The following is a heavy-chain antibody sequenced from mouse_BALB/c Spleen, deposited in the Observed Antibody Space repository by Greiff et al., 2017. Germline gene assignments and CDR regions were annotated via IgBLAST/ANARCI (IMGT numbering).Heavy chain of an antibody. CDR2: INPSSGYT. D-gene: IGHD2-4*01. CDR1: GYTFTSYT. J-gene: IGHJ4*01. CDR3: AREDYDYDDYAMDY. Sequence: QVQLQQSGAELARPGASVKMSCKASGYTFTSYTMHWVKQRPGQGLEWIGYINPSSGYTNYNQKFKDKATLTADKSSSTAYMQLSSLTSEDSAVYYCAREDYDYDDYAMDYWGQGTSVTVSS. V-gene: IGHV1-4*01.